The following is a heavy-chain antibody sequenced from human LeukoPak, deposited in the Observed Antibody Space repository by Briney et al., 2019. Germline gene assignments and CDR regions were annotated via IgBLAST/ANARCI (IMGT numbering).Heavy chain of an antibody. J-gene: IGHJ4*02. D-gene: IGHD6-19*01. CDR1: GFTFSNYG. CDR2: IRSDESDK. Sequence: GGSLRLSCATSGFTFSNYGMHWIRQAPGKGLEWVAFIRSDESDKYYAESVKGRFTISRDNSRDTLYLQMNSLRTEDTDVYYCARGGAVAGFDYWGQGTLVTVSS. V-gene: IGHV3-30*02. CDR3: ARGGAVAGFDY.